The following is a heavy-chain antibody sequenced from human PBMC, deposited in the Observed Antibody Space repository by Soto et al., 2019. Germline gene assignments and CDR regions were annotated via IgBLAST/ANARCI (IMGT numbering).Heavy chain of an antibody. V-gene: IGHV4-31*03. D-gene: IGHD2-2*01. CDR1: GGSISSGGYY. Sequence: PSETLSLTCTVSGGSISSGGYYWSWIRQHPGKGLEWIGYIYYSGSTYYNPSLKSRVTISVDTSKNQFSLKPSSVTAADTAVYYCARALGGVPAAMPAGGRDWFDPWGQGTLVTAPQ. J-gene: IGHJ5*02. CDR2: IYYSGST. CDR3: ARALGGVPAAMPAGGRDWFDP.